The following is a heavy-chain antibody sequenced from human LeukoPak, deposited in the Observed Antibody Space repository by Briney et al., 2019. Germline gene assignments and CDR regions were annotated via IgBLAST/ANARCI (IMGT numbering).Heavy chain of an antibody. Sequence: GGSLRLSCAASGFTLSAHGMNWVRQAPGKGLEWVSSISSSSIYIYYANSVKGRFTISRDNAKNSLYLQMKSLRAEDTAVYYCARGKTSQNIVTRKTYNWFDPWGQGTLVTVSS. J-gene: IGHJ5*02. D-gene: IGHD2/OR15-2a*01. V-gene: IGHV3-21*01. CDR1: GFTLSAHG. CDR2: ISSSSIYI. CDR3: ARGKTSQNIVTRKTYNWFDP.